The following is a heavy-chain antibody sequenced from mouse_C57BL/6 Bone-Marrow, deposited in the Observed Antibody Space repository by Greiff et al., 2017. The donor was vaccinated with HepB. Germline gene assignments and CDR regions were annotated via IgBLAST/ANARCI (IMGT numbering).Heavy chain of an antibody. CDR2: IYPGSGNT. CDR1: GYTFTDYY. V-gene: IGHV1-76*01. D-gene: IGHD4-1*01. J-gene: IGHJ2*01. CDR3: ARGDWAFDY. Sequence: VQLQQSGAELVRPGASVKLSCKASGYTFTDYYINWVKQRPGQGLEWIARIYPGSGNTYYNEKFKGKATLTAEKSSSTAYMQLSSLTSEDSAVYFCARGDWAFDYWGQGTTLTVSS.